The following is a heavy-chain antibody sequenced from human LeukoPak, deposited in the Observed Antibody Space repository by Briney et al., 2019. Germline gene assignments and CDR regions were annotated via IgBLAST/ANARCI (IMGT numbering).Heavy chain of an antibody. CDR3: AKDHPTPPEVNSGYYYYGMDV. J-gene: IGHJ6*02. V-gene: IGHV3-30*18. D-gene: IGHD4-23*01. Sequence: GGSLRLSCAASGFTFSSYGMHWVRQAPGKGLEWVAVISYDGSSKYYADSVKGRFTISRDNSKNTLYLQMNSLRAEDTAVYYCAKDHPTPPEVNSGYYYYGMDVWGQGTTVTVSS. CDR2: ISYDGSSK. CDR1: GFTFSSYG.